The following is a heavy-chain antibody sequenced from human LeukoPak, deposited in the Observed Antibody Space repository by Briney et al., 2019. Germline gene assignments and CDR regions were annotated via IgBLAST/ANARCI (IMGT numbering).Heavy chain of an antibody. CDR1: GLTFSSYG. D-gene: IGHD6-13*01. Sequence: PGGSLRLSCAASGLTFSSYGMHWVRQAPGKGLEWVAVIWYDGSNKYYADSVKGRFTISRDNSKNTLYLQMNSLRAEDTGVYYCARDRSSFDYWGQGTLVIVPS. J-gene: IGHJ4*02. CDR2: IWYDGSNK. CDR3: ARDRSSFDY. V-gene: IGHV3-33*01.